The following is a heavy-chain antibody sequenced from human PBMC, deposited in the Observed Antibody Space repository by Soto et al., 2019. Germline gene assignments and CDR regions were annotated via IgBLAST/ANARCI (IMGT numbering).Heavy chain of an antibody. V-gene: IGHV3-23*01. D-gene: IGHD3-22*01. J-gene: IGHJ4*02. CDR2: ISGSGGST. Sequence: EVQLLESGGGLVQPGGSLRLSCAASGFTFSSHAMSWVRQAPGKGLEWVSAISGSGGSTYYADSVKGRFTISSDNSKHTLYLQMNSLRAEDTAVYYCAKDRHYYDSSGWGQGTLVTVSS. CDR1: GFTFSSHA. CDR3: AKDRHYYDSSG.